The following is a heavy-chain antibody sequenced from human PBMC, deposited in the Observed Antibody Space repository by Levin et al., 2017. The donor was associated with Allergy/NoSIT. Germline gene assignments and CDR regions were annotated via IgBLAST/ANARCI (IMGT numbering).Heavy chain of an antibody. V-gene: IGHV1-18*01. D-gene: IGHD3/OR15-3a*01. J-gene: IGHJ4*02. Sequence: ASVKVSCKASGYTFTCYGISWVGQAPGQGLEWMGWISAYNGNTNDAQKLQGRVTMTTDTSTSFDEMELRSRRSDDTAGYYCARDRGGLAPRGYRGQGNLVTVSS. CDR2: ISAYNGNT. CDR3: ARDRGGLAPRGY. CDR1: GYTFTCYG.